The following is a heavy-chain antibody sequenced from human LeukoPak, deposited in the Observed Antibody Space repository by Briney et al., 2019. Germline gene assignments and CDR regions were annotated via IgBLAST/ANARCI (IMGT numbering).Heavy chain of an antibody. V-gene: IGHV3-21*01. D-gene: IGHD3-22*01. CDR1: GFTFSSYS. CDR3: ARDLRSSGYYAFDY. CDR2: ISSSSSYI. J-gene: IGHJ4*02. Sequence: PGGSLRLSCAASGFTFSSYSMNWVRQAPGKGMEWVSFISSSSSYIYYADSVKGRFTISRDNAKNSLYLQMNSLRAEDTAVYYCARDLRSSGYYAFDYWGQGTLVTVSS.